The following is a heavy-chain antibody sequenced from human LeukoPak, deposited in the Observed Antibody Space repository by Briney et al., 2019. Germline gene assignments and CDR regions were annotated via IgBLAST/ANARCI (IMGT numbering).Heavy chain of an antibody. V-gene: IGHV4-59*01. Sequence: SETLSLTCTVSGGSISSYYWSWIRQPPGKGLEWIGYIYYSGSTNYNPSLKSRVTISVDTSKNQFSLKLSSVTAADTAVYYCARGSDWFDPWGQGTLVTVSS. CDR2: IYYSGST. J-gene: IGHJ5*02. CDR1: GGSISSYY. CDR3: ARGSDWFDP. D-gene: IGHD3-10*01.